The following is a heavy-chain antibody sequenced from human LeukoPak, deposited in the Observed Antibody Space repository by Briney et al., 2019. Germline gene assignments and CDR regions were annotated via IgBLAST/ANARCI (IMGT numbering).Heavy chain of an antibody. J-gene: IGHJ6*02. Sequence: SETLSLTCAVYGGSFSGYYWSWIRQPPGKGLEWIGEINHSGSTNYNPSLKSRVTISVDTSKNQFSLKLSSVTAADTAVYYCARGSGYSSGWRYYYYGMDVWGQGTTVTVSS. CDR1: GGSFSGYY. CDR2: INHSGST. V-gene: IGHV4-34*01. CDR3: ARGSGYSSGWRYYYYGMDV. D-gene: IGHD6-19*01.